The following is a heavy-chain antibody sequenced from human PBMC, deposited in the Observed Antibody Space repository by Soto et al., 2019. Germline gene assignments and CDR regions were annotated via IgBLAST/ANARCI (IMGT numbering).Heavy chain of an antibody. CDR1: GFTFSSYA. J-gene: IGHJ3*02. V-gene: IGHV3-23*01. CDR3: AKAPHYDYIWGSLIAFDI. CDR2: ISGSGGST. D-gene: IGHD3-16*01. Sequence: GGSLRLSCAASGFTFSSYAMSWVRQAPGKGLEWVSAISGSGGSTYYADSVKGRFTISRDNSKNTLYLQMNSLRAEDTAVYYCAKAPHYDYIWGSLIAFDIWGQGTMVT.